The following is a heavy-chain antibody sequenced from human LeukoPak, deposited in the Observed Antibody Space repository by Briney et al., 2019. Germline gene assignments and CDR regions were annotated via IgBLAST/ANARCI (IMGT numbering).Heavy chain of an antibody. V-gene: IGHV3-30-3*01. CDR1: GFTSSSYA. J-gene: IGHJ4*02. D-gene: IGHD3-22*01. CDR2: ISYDGSNK. Sequence: LGGSLRPSCAASGFTSSSYAMRCVRQAPGKGLEWVAVISYDGSNKYYADSVKGRFTISRDNSKNTLYLQMNSLRAEDTAVYYCARSMIVVVTAAFDYWGQGTLVTVSS. CDR3: ARSMIVVVTAAFDY.